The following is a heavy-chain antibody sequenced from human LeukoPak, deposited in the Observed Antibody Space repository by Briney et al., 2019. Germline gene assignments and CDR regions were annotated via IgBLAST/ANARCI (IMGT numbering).Heavy chain of an antibody. D-gene: IGHD2-2*01. CDR2: ISYDGSNK. CDR3: ASDLPAATT. J-gene: IGHJ5*02. V-gene: IGHV3-30-3*01. CDR1: GFTFSSYA. Sequence: GGSLRLSWAASGFTFSSYAMHWVRQAPGKGLEWVAVISYDGSNKYYADSVKGRFTISRDNSKNTLYLQMNSLRAEDTAVYYCASDLPAATTWGQGTLVTVSS.